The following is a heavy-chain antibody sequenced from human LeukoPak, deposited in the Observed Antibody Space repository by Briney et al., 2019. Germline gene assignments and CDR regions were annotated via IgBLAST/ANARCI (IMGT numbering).Heavy chain of an antibody. CDR1: GGSISSYY. J-gene: IGHJ5*02. V-gene: IGHV4-4*07. Sequence: SETLSLTCTVSGGSISSYYWSWIRQPAGKGLEWIGRIYTSGSTNYNPSLKSRVTMSVDTSKNQFSLKLSSVTAADTAVYYCARDLEGSYSSSSSWFDPWGQGTLVTVSS. CDR2: IYTSGST. CDR3: ARDLEGSYSSSSSWFDP. D-gene: IGHD6-6*01.